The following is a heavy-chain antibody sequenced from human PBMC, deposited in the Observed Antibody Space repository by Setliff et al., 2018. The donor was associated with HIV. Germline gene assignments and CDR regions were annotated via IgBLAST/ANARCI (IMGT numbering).Heavy chain of an antibody. CDR3: AIDGAGGWLRPMPDY. V-gene: IGHV1-24*01. CDR1: GYTLTELT. D-gene: IGHD5-12*01. Sequence: ASVKVSCKVSGYTLTELTIHWVRQAPGKGLEWMGYFDPQDGETVYAQKFQGRVTMTEDTSTDTAYMEMSGLRSEDTAVYYCAIDGAGGWLRPMPDYWGQGTLVTVSS. CDR2: FDPQDGET. J-gene: IGHJ4*02.